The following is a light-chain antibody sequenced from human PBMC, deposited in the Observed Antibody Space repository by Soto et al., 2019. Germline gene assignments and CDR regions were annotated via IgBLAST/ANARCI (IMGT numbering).Light chain of an antibody. V-gene: IGLV2-11*01. CDR2: DVS. Sequence: QSVLTQPRSVSGSPGQSVTISCTGTSSDVGGYNYVSWYQQHPGKAPKLMIYDVSNRPSGVPDRFSGSKSGNTASLTISGLQAEDEADYYCSSYTSSSTLPGVFGTGTKVTV. J-gene: IGLJ1*01. CDR1: SSDVGGYNY. CDR3: SSYTSSSTLPGV.